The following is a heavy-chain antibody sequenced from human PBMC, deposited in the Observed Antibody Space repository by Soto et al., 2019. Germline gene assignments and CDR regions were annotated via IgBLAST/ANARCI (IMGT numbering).Heavy chain of an antibody. CDR2: ISSGSYNI. Sequence: EVQLVESGGGLVQPGGSLRLSCTASGFTFSSYSMNWVRQAPGKGLEWVSYISSGSYNIYYADSVKGRFTISRDNAMDSLYLQMSSLRDDDTAVYYCARGPSPAGPLSDWYFDLWGRGTLVTVSS. CDR1: GFTFSSYS. D-gene: IGHD2-2*01. V-gene: IGHV3-48*02. J-gene: IGHJ2*01. CDR3: ARGPSPAGPLSDWYFDL.